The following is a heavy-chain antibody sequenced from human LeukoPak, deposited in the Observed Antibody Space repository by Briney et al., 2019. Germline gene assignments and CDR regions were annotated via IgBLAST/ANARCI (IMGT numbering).Heavy chain of an antibody. Sequence: ASVKVSCKASGYTFTGYYMHWVRQAPGQGLEWMGWINPNSGGTNYAQKFQGRVTMTRDTSVSTAYMELSRLRSDGTAVYYCARMGGYYYGMDVWGQGTTVTVSS. V-gene: IGHV1-2*02. CDR3: ARMGGYYYGMDV. CDR2: INPNSGGT. J-gene: IGHJ6*02. CDR1: GYTFTGYY.